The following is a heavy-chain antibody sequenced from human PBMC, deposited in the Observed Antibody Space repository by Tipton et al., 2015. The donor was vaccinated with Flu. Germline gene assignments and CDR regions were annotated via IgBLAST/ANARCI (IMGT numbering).Heavy chain of an antibody. J-gene: IGHJ5*02. D-gene: IGHD4-11*01. Sequence: SLRLSCAASGFTFSDYYMSWIRQLPGKGLEWVSHISSSGTTINYADSVKGRFTISRDNAKNSLYLQMNSLRAEDTAVYYCARRDYSNYVSDPKSWFDPWGQGILVTVSS. CDR3: ARRDYSNYVSDPKSWFDP. CDR1: GFTFSDYY. CDR2: ISSSGTTI. V-gene: IGHV3-11*01.